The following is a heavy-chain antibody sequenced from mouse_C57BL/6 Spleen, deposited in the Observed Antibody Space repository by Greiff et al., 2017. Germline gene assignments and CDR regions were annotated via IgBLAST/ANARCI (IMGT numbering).Heavy chain of an antibody. J-gene: IGHJ2*01. D-gene: IGHD2-3*01. V-gene: IGHV5-17*01. CDR1: GFTFSDYG. CDR3: ARPGDGYLDYFDY. Sequence: DVQLQESGGGLVKPGGSLKLSCAASGFTFSDYGMHWVRQAPEKGLEWVAYISSGSSTIYYADTVKGRFTISRDNAKNTLFLQMTSLRSEDTAMYCGARPGDGYLDYFDYWGQGTTLTVSS. CDR2: ISSGSSTI.